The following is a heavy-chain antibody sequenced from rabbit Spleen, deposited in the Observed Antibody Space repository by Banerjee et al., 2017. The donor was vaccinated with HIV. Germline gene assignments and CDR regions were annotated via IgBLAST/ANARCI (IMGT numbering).Heavy chain of an antibody. D-gene: IGHD1-1*01. CDR1: GFSFSSGYY. Sequence: QSLEESGGDLVKPGASLTLTCTASGFSFSSGYYMCWVRQAPGKGLEWIGCISAGSSGSTYYASWAKGRFTISKTSSTVTLQMTSLTAADTATYFCARDLVAVIGWNFNLWGQGTLVTVS. J-gene: IGHJ4*01. CDR2: ISAGSSGST. CDR3: ARDLVAVIGWNFNL. V-gene: IGHV1S40*01.